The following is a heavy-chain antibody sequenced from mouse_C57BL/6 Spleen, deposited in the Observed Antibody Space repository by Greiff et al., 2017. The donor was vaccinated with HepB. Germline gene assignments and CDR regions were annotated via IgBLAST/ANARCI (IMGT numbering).Heavy chain of an antibody. CDR3: ASNDGYYRFAY. V-gene: IGHV1-82*01. CDR2: IYPGDGDT. D-gene: IGHD2-3*01. CDR1: CFAFRSSC. J-gene: IGHJ3*01. Sequence: VPLLQSGPELVKPGASVSISCKASCFAFRSSCLYWLKQWPGKVLEWIGRIYPGDGDTNYNGKFKGKATLTADKSSSTAYMQLSSLTSEDSAVYFCASNDGYYRFAYWGQGTLVTVSA.